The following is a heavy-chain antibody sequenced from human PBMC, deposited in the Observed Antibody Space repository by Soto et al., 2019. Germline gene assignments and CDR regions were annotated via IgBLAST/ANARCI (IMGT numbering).Heavy chain of an antibody. CDR3: ARTSRGYSYGFGV. CDR1: GGSFSGYY. D-gene: IGHD5-18*01. J-gene: IGHJ6*02. Sequence: SETLSLTCAVYGGSFSGYYWSWIRQPPGKGLEWIGEINHSGSTNYNPSLKSRVTISVDTSKNQFSLKLSSVTAADTAVYYCARTSRGYSYGFGVWGQGTTVTVSS. V-gene: IGHV4-34*01. CDR2: INHSGST.